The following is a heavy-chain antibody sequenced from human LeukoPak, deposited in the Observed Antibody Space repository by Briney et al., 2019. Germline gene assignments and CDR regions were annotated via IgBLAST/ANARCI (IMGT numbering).Heavy chain of an antibody. CDR2: IYHSGLI. Sequence: SETLSLTCTVSGYYISSGYYWGWIRQPPGKGLEWIANIYHSGLIYYNPSLKSRITISIDTSKNQFSLKLSSVTAADTAVYYCARAYYDILTGLIYYFDYWGQGTLVTVSS. J-gene: IGHJ4*02. CDR3: ARAYYDILTGLIYYFDY. D-gene: IGHD3-9*01. V-gene: IGHV4-38-2*02. CDR1: GYYISSGYY.